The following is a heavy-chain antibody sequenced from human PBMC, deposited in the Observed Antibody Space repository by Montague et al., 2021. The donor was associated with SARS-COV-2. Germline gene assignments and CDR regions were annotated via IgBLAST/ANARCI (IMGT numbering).Heavy chain of an antibody. Sequence: TLSLTRTVSGGSISSGGYDWSWIRQHPGKGLEWIGYIYYSGSTYYNPSLKSRVTISVDTSKNQFSLKLSSVTAADTAVYYCARITSITIFGVVSAFDIWGQGTMVTVSS. J-gene: IGHJ3*02. CDR2: IYYSGST. D-gene: IGHD3-3*01. V-gene: IGHV4-31*03. CDR3: ARITSITIFGVVSAFDI. CDR1: GGSISSGGYD.